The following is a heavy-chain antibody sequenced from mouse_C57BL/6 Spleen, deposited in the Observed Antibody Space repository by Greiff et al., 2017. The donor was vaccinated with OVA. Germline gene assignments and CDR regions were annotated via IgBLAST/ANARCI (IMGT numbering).Heavy chain of an antibody. V-gene: IGHV1-80*01. J-gene: IGHJ2*01. D-gene: IGHD1-1*01. CDR1: GYAFSSYW. Sequence: QVPLNQSGAELVKPGASVKISCTASGYAFSSYWMNWVKQRPGKGLEWIGQIYPGDGDTNYNGKFKGKATLTADKSSSTAYMQLHSLTSEDSAIYFWERVGVSDYWGQGTTLTVSS. CDR3: ERVGVSDY. CDR2: IYPGDGDT.